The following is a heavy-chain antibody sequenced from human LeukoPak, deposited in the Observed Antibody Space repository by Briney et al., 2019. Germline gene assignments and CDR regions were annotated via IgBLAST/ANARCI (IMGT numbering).Heavy chain of an antibody. CDR3: ARLLYYYDGSGEFDF. J-gene: IGHJ4*02. Sequence: SETLSLTCTASGGSTGSNSFFWGWIRQPPGKGLEWTGTIYYTGTTYYNPSLKNRVTISIDTPKNQFSLNLRSVTVADTAIYYCARLLYYYDGSGEFDFWGQGSLVTVSS. CDR1: GGSTGSNSFF. D-gene: IGHD3-22*01. CDR2: IYYTGTT. V-gene: IGHV4-39*01.